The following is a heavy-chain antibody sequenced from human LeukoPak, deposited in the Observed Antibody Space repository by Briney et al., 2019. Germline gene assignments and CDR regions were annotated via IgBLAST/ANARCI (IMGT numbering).Heavy chain of an antibody. CDR2: ITAGNGNT. D-gene: IGHD3-10*01. Sequence: GASVKVSCKASGYTFTSYYMHWVRQAPGQRPEWMGWITAGNGNTKYSQNFQGRVTITRDTSASTAYMELSSLRSEDTAVYYCASLLGVRGVIRYYFDYWGQGTLVTVSS. CDR3: ASLLGVRGVIRYYFDY. J-gene: IGHJ4*02. V-gene: IGHV1-3*01. CDR1: GYTFTSYY.